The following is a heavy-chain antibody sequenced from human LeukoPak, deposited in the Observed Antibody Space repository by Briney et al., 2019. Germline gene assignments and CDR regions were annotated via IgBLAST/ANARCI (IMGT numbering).Heavy chain of an antibody. J-gene: IGHJ4*02. Sequence: GGSLRLSCAVSGFTFSIYGMSWVRQAPGKGLEWVSAISGSGGSTYYADSVKGRFTISRDNSKNTLYLQMNSLRAEDTAVYYCAKGYDSSGYYPYYFDYWGQGTLVTVPS. V-gene: IGHV3-23*01. CDR2: ISGSGGST. CDR3: AKGYDSSGYYPYYFDY. D-gene: IGHD3-22*01. CDR1: GFTFSIYG.